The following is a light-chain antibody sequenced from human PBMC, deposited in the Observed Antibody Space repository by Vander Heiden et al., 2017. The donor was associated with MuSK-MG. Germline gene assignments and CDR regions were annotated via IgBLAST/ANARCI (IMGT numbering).Light chain of an antibody. CDR1: QGISTH. V-gene: IGKV1-27*01. CDR3: QKYKSAAFT. Sequence: DIQMTQSPSSLSASVGDRVTITCRASQGISTHLAWFQQKPGKVPSLLIYAAATLQSGVPSRFRGGGSGTDFTLTITSLQPEDVATYYCQKYKSAAFTFGHGTKVDIK. CDR2: AAA. J-gene: IGKJ3*01.